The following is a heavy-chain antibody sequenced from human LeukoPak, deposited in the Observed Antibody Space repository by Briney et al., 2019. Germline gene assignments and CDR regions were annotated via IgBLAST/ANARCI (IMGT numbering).Heavy chain of an antibody. CDR2: INWNGGST. CDR1: GFTFDDYG. D-gene: IGHD2-15*01. CDR3: AKEYCSGGSCFQSLGY. V-gene: IGHV3-20*04. Sequence: GGSLRLSCAASGFTFDDYGMSWVRQAPGKGLEWVSGINWNGGSTGYADSVKGRFTISRDNSKNTLYLQMNSLRAEDTAVYYCAKEYCSGGSCFQSLGYWGQGTLVTVSS. J-gene: IGHJ4*02.